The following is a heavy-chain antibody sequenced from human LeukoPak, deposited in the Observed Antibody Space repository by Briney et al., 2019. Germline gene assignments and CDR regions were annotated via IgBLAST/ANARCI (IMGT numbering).Heavy chain of an antibody. CDR3: ASGLRYFDWLKEAFDI. V-gene: IGHV4-61*02. Sequence: SETLSLTCSVSGDSISSGGYYWSWIRQPAGKGLEWIGRIYTSGSTNYNPSLKSRVTMSVDTSKNQFSLKLSSVTAADTAVYYCASGLRYFDWLKEAFDIWGQGTMVTVSS. CDR2: IYTSGST. J-gene: IGHJ3*02. CDR1: GDSISSGGYY. D-gene: IGHD3-9*01.